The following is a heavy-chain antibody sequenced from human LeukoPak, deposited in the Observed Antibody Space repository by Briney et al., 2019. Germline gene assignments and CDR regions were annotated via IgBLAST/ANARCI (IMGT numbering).Heavy chain of an antibody. Sequence: PSETLSLTCTVSGGSISSYYWSWIRQPPGKGLEWIGYIYYSGSTNYNPSLKSRVTISVDTSKNQFSLKLSSVTAADTAVYYCARGGITMVRGVIDYWGQGTLVTVSS. D-gene: IGHD3-10*01. CDR1: GGSISSYY. CDR3: ARGGITMVRGVIDY. V-gene: IGHV4-59*01. J-gene: IGHJ4*02. CDR2: IYYSGST.